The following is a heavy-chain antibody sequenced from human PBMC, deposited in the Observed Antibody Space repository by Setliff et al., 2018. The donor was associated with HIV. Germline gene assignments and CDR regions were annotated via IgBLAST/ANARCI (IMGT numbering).Heavy chain of an antibody. V-gene: IGHV4-34*01. D-gene: IGHD2-8*02. CDR2: INRSGRT. CDR1: GGSFSDYY. CDR3: ARVSKTYWYSIPRDYYHHVDV. Sequence: ETLSLTCAVYGGSFSDYYWSWIRQPPGKGLEWIGEINRSGRTVQSPSLGSRVTISIDTSKNQFSLKLSSVSAADTAVYYCARVSKTYWYSIPRDYYHHVDVWAKGPRSPSP. J-gene: IGHJ6*03.